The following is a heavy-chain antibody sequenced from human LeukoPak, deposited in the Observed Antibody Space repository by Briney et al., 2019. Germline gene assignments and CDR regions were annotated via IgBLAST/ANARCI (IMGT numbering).Heavy chain of an antibody. CDR2: IKQDGSEK. CDR1: GFTFSSYG. CDR3: ARDEV. J-gene: IGHJ4*02. V-gene: IGHV3-7*01. Sequence: PGGSLRLSCAASGFTFSSYGMHWVRQAPGKGLEWVANIKQDGSEKYYVDSVKGRFTISRDNAKNSLYLQMNSLRAEDTAVYYCARDEVWGQGTLVTVSS.